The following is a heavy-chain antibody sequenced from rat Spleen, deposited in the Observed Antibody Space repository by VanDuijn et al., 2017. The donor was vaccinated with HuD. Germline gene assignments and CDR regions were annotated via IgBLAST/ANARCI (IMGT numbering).Heavy chain of an antibody. CDR1: AYSINSNY. J-gene: IGHJ4*01. Sequence: EVLLQESGPGLVKPSQSLSLTCSVTAYSINSNYWGWVRKFPGNKVEWMGYITYSGGTRYNPSLKSRISITRDTSKNQFFLQLTSVTTEDTATYYCARLSTTTDVMDAWGQGASVTVSS. D-gene: IGHD1-5*01. CDR3: ARLSTTTDVMDA. CDR2: ITYSGGT. V-gene: IGHV3-1*01.